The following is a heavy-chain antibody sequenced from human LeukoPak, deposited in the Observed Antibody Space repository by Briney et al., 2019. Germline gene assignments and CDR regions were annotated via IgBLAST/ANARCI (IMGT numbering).Heavy chain of an antibody. D-gene: IGHD6-19*01. CDR1: GVTFSSYA. CDR2: ISGSGGST. V-gene: IGHV3-23*01. CDR3: AKGQQWLVLGYY. J-gene: IGHJ4*02. Sequence: PGGSLRLSCAASGVTFSSYAMSWVRQAPGKGLEWGSAISGSGGSTYYADSVKVRFTISRDNSKNTMYLQMNSLRAEDTAVYYCAKGQQWLVLGYYWGQGTLVTVSS.